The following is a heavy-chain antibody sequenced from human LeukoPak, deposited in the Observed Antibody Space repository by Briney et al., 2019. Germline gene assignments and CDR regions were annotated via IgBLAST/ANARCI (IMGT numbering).Heavy chain of an antibody. V-gene: IGHV4-4*09. D-gene: IGHD1-26*01. Sequence: RSSETLSLTCTVSGVSINTYYASWIRQAPGKGLEFIGFIYNGGNTNYNPSLKSRATISVDTSNNQFSLRLTSVTAADTAMYYCAAGPWELDFWGQGTLVTVSP. CDR1: GVSINTYY. CDR3: AAGPWELDF. J-gene: IGHJ4*02. CDR2: IYNGGNT.